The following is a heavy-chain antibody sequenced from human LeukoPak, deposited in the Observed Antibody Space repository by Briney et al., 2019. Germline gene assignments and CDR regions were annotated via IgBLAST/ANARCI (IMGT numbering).Heavy chain of an antibody. CDR2: IYTSGST. D-gene: IGHD1-1*01. CDR3: AGPPTGTGGY. V-gene: IGHV4-59*10. Sequence: SETLSLTCAVYGGSFSGYYWSWIRQPAGKGLEWIGRIYTSGSTNYNPSLKSRVTISVDKSKNQVSLKLSSVTAADTAVYYCAGPPTGTGGYWGQGTLVTVSS. J-gene: IGHJ4*02. CDR1: GGSFSGYY.